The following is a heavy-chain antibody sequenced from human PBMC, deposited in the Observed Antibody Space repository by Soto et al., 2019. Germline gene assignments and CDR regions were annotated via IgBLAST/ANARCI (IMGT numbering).Heavy chain of an antibody. D-gene: IGHD4-17*01. CDR1: GFTFSSYS. V-gene: IGHV3-21*01. Sequence: EVQLVESGGGLVKPGGSLRLSCAASGFTFSSYSMNWVRQAPGKGLEWVSSISSSSSYIYYADSVKGRFTISRDNAKNSLYLQMNSLRAEDTAVYYCARDKIDYGDPYFDYWGQGTLVTVSS. CDR3: ARDKIDYGDPYFDY. J-gene: IGHJ4*02. CDR2: ISSSSSYI.